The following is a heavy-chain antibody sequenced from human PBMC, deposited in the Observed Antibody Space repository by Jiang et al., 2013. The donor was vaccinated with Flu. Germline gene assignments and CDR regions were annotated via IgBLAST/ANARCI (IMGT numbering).Heavy chain of an antibody. Sequence: LLKPSETLSLTCAVYGGSFSGYYWSWIRQPPGKGLEWIGEINHSGSTNYNPSLKSRVTISVDTSKNQFSLKLSSVTAADTAVYYCARGTTVTPRAVLVVYYFDYWAREPWSPSPQ. V-gene: IGHV4-34*01. CDR1: GGSFSGYY. D-gene: IGHD4-17*01. J-gene: IGHJ4*02. CDR3: ARGTTVTPRAVLVVYYFDY. CDR2: INHSGST.